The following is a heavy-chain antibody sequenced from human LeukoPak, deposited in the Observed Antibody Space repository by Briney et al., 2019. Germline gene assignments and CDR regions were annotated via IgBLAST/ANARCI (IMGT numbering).Heavy chain of an antibody. CDR3: ARASLLVYYFDY. Sequence: SVKVSCKASGGTFSSHAISWVRQAPGQGLEWMGRIIPIFGTANYAQKFQGRVTITTDESTSTAYMELSSLRSEDTAVYYCARASLLVYYFDYWGQGTLVTVSS. CDR2: IIPIFGTA. CDR1: GGTFSSHA. V-gene: IGHV1-69*05. J-gene: IGHJ4*02. D-gene: IGHD2-8*01.